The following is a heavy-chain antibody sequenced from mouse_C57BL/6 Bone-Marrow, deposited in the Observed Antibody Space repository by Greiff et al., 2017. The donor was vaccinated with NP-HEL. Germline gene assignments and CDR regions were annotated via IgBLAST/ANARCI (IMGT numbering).Heavy chain of an antibody. CDR2: INPSSGYT. D-gene: IGHD1-2*01. V-gene: IGHV1-4*01. CDR1: GYTFTSYT. Sequence: QVQLQHSGAELARPGASVKMSCKASGYTFTSYTMHWVKQRPGQGLEWIGYINPSSGYTKYNQKFKDKATLTADKSSSTAYMQLSSLTSEDSAVYYCASLRYYAMDYWGQGTSVTVSS. J-gene: IGHJ4*01. CDR3: ASLRYYAMDY.